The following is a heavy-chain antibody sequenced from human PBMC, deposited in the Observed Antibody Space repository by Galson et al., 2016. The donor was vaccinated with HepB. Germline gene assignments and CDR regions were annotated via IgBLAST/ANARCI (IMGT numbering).Heavy chain of an antibody. J-gene: IGHJ4*02. D-gene: IGHD3-10*01. CDR1: GGSISSNNW. Sequence: LSLTCAVSGGSISSNNWWSWVRQAPGKGLEWIGELYHSGSTHYNPSLKSRVTISVDKSKNQFSVKLSSVTAADTAVYYCARVSSGGLIGDLFDNWGQGTLVTVSS. V-gene: IGHV4-4*02. CDR2: LYHSGST. CDR3: ARVSSGGLIGDLFDN.